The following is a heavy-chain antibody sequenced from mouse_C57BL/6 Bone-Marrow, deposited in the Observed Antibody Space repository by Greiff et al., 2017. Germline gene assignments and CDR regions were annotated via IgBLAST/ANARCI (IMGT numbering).Heavy chain of an antibody. V-gene: IGHV5-12*01. Sequence: EVMLVESGGGLVQPGGSLKLSCAASGFTFSDYYMYWVRQTPEKRLEWVAYISNGGGSTYYPDTVKGRFTISRDNAKNTLYLQMSRLKSEDTAMYYCASPYYWGQGTTLTVSS. J-gene: IGHJ2*01. CDR1: GFTFSDYY. CDR2: ISNGGGST. CDR3: ASPYY.